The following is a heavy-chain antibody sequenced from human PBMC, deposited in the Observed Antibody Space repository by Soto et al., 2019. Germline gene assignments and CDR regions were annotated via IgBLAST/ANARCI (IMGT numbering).Heavy chain of an antibody. CDR2: TYYRSKWYN. J-gene: IGHJ5*02. Sequence: PLETLSLTCAISGDSVSSNSAGWNWIRQSPSRGLEWLGRTYYRSKWYNDYAVSVKSRITINPDTSKNQFSLQLNSVTPEDTAVYYCARDLLGYCSGGSCYFAENWFDPWGQGTLVTVSS. D-gene: IGHD2-15*01. V-gene: IGHV6-1*01. CDR1: GDSVSSNSAG. CDR3: ARDLLGYCSGGSCYFAENWFDP.